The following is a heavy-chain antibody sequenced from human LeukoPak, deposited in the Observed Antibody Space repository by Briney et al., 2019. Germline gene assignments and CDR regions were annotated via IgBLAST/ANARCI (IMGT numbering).Heavy chain of an antibody. CDR3: ARVRPYYGHMDV. CDR2: IDPGDSYT. CDR1: GYSFTSNW. V-gene: IGHV5-10-1*01. J-gene: IGHJ6*02. Sequence: AESLVISCQGSGYSFTSNWNTWVRQMPGKRLEWMGRIDPGDSYTNYNPPFQGHLTISADKSISAAYLQWSSLQASGTAIYYCARVRPYYGHMDVWGQGTTVTVPS. D-gene: IGHD1-26*01.